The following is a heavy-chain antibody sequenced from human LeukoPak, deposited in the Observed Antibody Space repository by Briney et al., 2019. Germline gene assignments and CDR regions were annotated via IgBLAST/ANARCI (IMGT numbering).Heavy chain of an antibody. D-gene: IGHD2-2*02. CDR1: GFTFDDYA. CDR2: ISSDGDGT. CDR3: AKADCSSSSCYTVDY. Sequence: GGSLRLSCAASGFTFDDYAMHWVRQAPGKGLQWVSLISSDGDGTNYADSVKGRFTISRDNSKNSLYLQMNSLRTEDTALYYCAKADCSSSSCYTVDYWGQGTLVTVSS. V-gene: IGHV3-43*01. J-gene: IGHJ4*02.